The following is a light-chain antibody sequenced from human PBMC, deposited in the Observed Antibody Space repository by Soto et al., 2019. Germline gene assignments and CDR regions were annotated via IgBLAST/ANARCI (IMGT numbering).Light chain of an antibody. CDR3: QSYDFGLSAHNYV. J-gene: IGLJ1*01. Sequence: QSVFTQPPSVSGAPGQRVPISCTGSSSNIGAGYAVHWYQQFPGTAPRLLIYANNNRPSGVPDRFSGSKSGTSASLAITGLQAEDEAEYYCQSYDFGLSAHNYVFGTGTKVTVL. V-gene: IGLV1-40*01. CDR2: ANN. CDR1: SSNIGAGYA.